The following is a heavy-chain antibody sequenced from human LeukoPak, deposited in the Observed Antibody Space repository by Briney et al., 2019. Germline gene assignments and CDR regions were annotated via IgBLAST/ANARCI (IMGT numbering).Heavy chain of an antibody. Sequence: KPSETLSLTCTVSGGSISSSSYYWGWIRQPPGKGLEWIGSIYYSGSTYYNPSLKSRVTMSVDTSKNQFSLKLSSVTAADTAVYYCARDGDLLRDDAFDIWGQGTMVTVSS. CDR2: IYYSGST. CDR3: ARDGDLLRDDAFDI. CDR1: GGSISSSSYY. V-gene: IGHV4-39*07. D-gene: IGHD3-10*01. J-gene: IGHJ3*02.